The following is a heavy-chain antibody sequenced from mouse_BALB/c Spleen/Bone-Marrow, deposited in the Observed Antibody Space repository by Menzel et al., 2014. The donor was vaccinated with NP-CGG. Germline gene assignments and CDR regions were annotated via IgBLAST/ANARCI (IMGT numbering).Heavy chain of an antibody. J-gene: IGHJ2*01. V-gene: IGHV5-6-5*01. CDR2: INSGDSN. Sequence: EVKLVESGGGLVKPGGSLKLSCAASGFTFSSYAMSWVRQTPEKRLEWVAPINSGDSNYYPDSVKGRFTISRDNARNILYLQMSSLRSEDTAMYYCARSTMITTGNYFDYWGQGTTLTVSS. CDR1: GFTFSSYA. CDR3: ARSTMITTGNYFDY. D-gene: IGHD2-4*01.